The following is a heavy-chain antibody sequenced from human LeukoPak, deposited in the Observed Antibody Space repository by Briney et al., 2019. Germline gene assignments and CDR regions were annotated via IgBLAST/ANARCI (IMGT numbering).Heavy chain of an antibody. CDR1: GGSISSYY. D-gene: IGHD2-15*01. CDR3: ARDRPLYCSGGSYCYYYYGMDV. V-gene: IGHV4-59*12. J-gene: IGHJ6*02. Sequence: SETLSLTCAVSGGSISSYYWSWFRQPPGKGLEWIGYIYYSGSTDYNPSLKSRVTISVDTSRNQFSLRLSSVTAADTAVYYCARDRPLYCSGGSYCYYYYGMDVWGQGTTVTVSS. CDR2: IYYSGST.